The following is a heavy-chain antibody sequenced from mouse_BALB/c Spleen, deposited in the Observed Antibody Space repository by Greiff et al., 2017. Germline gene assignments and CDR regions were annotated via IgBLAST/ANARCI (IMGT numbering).Heavy chain of an antibody. CDR3: ARGYGNYFFMDY. CDR2: ISSGGRT. CDR1: GFTFSSYA. Sequence: DVMLVESGGGLVKPGGSLKLSCAASGFTFSSYAMSWVRQTPEKRLEWVASISSGGRTYYPDSVKGRFTISRDNARNILYLQMSSLRSEDTAMYYCARGYGNYFFMDYWGQGTSVTVSS. J-gene: IGHJ4*01. D-gene: IGHD2-1*01. V-gene: IGHV5-6-5*01.